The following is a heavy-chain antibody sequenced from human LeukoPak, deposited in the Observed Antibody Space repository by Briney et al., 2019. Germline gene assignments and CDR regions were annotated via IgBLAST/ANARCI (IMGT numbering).Heavy chain of an antibody. CDR1: GFSFSSYT. D-gene: IGHD2/OR15-2a*01. J-gene: IGHJ6*02. V-gene: IGHV3-21*04. CDR2: ISSSGTYI. CDR3: AKGCRAPQYHYYGMDV. Sequence: GGSLRLSCAASGFSFSSYTMNWVRQAPGKGLEWVSSISSSGTYIYYADSVKGRFTISRDNSKNTLYLQMNSLRAEDTAVYYCAKGCRAPQYHYYGMDVWGQGTTVTVSS.